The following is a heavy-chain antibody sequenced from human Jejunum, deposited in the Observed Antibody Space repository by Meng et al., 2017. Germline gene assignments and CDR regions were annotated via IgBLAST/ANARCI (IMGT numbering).Heavy chain of an antibody. J-gene: IGHJ4*02. Sequence: GESLKISCATSGFTFSDYWMNWVRQAPGKGLEWVANIKADGTEQYYVDSVKGRFTISRDNAKNSLYPQMNSLRTEDTAVYYCTRYRDSIDYWGQGTLVTVSS. CDR3: TRYRDSIDY. CDR1: GFTFSDYW. CDR2: IKADGTEQ. D-gene: IGHD2-15*01. V-gene: IGHV3-7*01.